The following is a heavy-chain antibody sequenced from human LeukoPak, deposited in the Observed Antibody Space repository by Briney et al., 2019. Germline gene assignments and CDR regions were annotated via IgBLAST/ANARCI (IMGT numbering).Heavy chain of an antibody. CDR2: IRYDGSTK. D-gene: IGHD5-12*01. Sequence: GGSLRLSCAASGFTFSSYWMSWVRQAPGKGLEWVAFIRYDGSTKYYADSVKGRFTISRDNSKNTLYLQMNSLRGEDTAVYYCAKELYSGYGCDYWGQGTLVTVSS. CDR3: AKELYSGYGCDY. CDR1: GFTFSSYW. J-gene: IGHJ4*02. V-gene: IGHV3-30*02.